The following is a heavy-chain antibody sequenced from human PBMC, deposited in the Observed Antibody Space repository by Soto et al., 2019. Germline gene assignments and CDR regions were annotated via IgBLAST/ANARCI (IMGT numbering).Heavy chain of an antibody. CDR1: GFTFSSYA. CDR3: ARVVATSTDYYYCMDV. V-gene: IGHV3-30-3*01. D-gene: IGHD5-12*01. CDR2: ISYDGGSNK. Sequence: QVQLVESGGGVVQPGRSLRLSCAASGFTFSSYAMHWVRQAPGEGLEWVAVISYDGGSNKYYADSVKGRFTIPRDNSRNTLYLQMNSVGSENTAVDYCARVVATSTDYYYCMDVWGQGTTVTVSS. J-gene: IGHJ6*02.